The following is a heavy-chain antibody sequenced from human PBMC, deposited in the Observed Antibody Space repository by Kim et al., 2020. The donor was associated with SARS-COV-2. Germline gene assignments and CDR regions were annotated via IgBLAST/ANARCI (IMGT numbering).Heavy chain of an antibody. V-gene: IGHV4-39*01. CDR3: ARRSGLNYYYGMDV. CDR2: IYYSGST. J-gene: IGHJ6*02. Sequence: SETLSLTCTVSGGSISSSSYYWGWIRQPPGKGLEWIGSIYYSGSTYYNPSLKSRVTISVDTSKNQFSLKLSSVTAADTAVYYCARRSGLNYYYGMDVWGQGTTVTVSS. D-gene: IGHD3-10*01. CDR1: GGSISSSSYY.